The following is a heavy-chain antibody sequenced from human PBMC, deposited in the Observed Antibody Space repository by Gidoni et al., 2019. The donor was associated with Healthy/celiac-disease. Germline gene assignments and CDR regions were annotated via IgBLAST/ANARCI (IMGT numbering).Heavy chain of an antibody. CDR1: GDRFTSYW. D-gene: IGHD3-10*01. Sequence: VQLVQSGAEVKKPGASLRSSCKGAGDRFTSYWISWVRQMPGKGLEWMGGIGPGDSYTTSSPSFQGHVTISADKSISTAYLQWSSLKASDTAMYYCARRGQSYYGMDVWGQGTTVTVSS. J-gene: IGHJ6*02. CDR2: IGPGDSYT. V-gene: IGHV5-10-1*01. CDR3: ARRGQSYYGMDV.